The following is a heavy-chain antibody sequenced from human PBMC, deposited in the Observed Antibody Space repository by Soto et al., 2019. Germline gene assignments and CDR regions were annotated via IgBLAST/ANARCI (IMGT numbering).Heavy chain of an antibody. CDR1: GFTFSSYW. J-gene: IGHJ4*02. CDR2: VSSDGDET. D-gene: IGHD1-20*01. CDR3: VRGLHNFSSFAS. V-gene: IGHV3-74*01. Sequence: EVQLVESGGGLVQPGESLRLSCAASGFTFSSYWMHRIRQASGKGLMWVARVSSDGDETVYATSVQGRFTISRDNAKNTLYLQLNRLSDEYTAVYHCVRGLHNFSSFASWGLGTLFTASS.